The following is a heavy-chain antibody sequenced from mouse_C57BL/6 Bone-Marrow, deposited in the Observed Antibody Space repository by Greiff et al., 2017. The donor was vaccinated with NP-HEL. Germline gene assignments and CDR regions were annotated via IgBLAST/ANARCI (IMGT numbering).Heavy chain of an antibody. CDR1: GFTFSDYG. V-gene: IGHV5-15*01. D-gene: IGHD2-2*01. Sequence: EVHLVESGGGLVQPGGSLKLSCAASGFTFSDYGMAWVRQAPRKGPEWVAFISNLAYSIYYADTVTGRFTISRENAKNTLYLEMSSLRSEDTAMYYCARLGYGYEAGFAYWGQGTLVTVSA. J-gene: IGHJ3*01. CDR2: ISNLAYSI. CDR3: ARLGYGYEAGFAY.